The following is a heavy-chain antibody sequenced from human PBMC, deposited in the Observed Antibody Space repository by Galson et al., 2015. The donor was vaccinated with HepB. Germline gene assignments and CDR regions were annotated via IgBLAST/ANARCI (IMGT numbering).Heavy chain of an antibody. CDR3: TTTRWFGSNDY. Sequence: SLRLSCAGSGFTFSKAWMTWVRQAPGKGLEWVGRIKSITDGGTTDYAAPVKGRFAISRDDSINTLYLQMNSLQIEDTAVYYCTTTRWFGSNDYWGQGTLVTVSS. CDR1: GFTFSKAW. J-gene: IGHJ4*02. D-gene: IGHD3-10*01. CDR2: IKSITDGGTT. V-gene: IGHV3-15*01.